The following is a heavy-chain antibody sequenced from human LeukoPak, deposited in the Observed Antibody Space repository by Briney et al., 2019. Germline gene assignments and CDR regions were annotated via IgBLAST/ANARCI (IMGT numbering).Heavy chain of an antibody. Sequence: GGSLRLSCAASGFTFSSYAMSWVRQAPGKGLEWVANVQHIGGETYFVDSVKGRFTISRDNAKNSVYLQMSSLGADDTAVYYCATYSILNAREFRYWGQGTLVTVTS. CDR2: VQHIGGET. J-gene: IGHJ1*01. CDR3: ATYSILNAREFRY. D-gene: IGHD4-11*01. CDR1: GFTFSSYA. V-gene: IGHV3-7*01.